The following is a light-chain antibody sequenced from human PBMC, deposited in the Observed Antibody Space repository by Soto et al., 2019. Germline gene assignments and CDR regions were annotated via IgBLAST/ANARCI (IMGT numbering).Light chain of an antibody. CDR2: AAS. CDR3: QQYNIYPLT. V-gene: IGKV1D-16*01. J-gene: IGKJ4*01. Sequence: DVQMTQSTSSLSASVGDRVTITCRASEDINGWLAWYQQKPGTAPKSLIYAASILQTGVPSRFSGSGSGTDFTLTISSLQPEDSATYYCQQYNIYPLTFGGGTKVEIK. CDR1: EDINGW.